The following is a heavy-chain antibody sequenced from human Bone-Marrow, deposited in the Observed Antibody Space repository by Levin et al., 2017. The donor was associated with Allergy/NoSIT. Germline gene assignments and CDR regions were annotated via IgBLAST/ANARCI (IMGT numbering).Heavy chain of an antibody. D-gene: IGHD3-22*01. Sequence: GESLKISCVASGFTFIDYWMHWVRQAPGEGLVWVSEINGDGSIANYADSVKGRLTISRDNARNTFYLQANSLGAEDTAVYYCARGGRGGSGFYGMDVWGPGTTVTVSS. CDR3: ARGGRGGSGFYGMDV. V-gene: IGHV3-74*01. J-gene: IGHJ6*02. CDR2: INGDGSIA. CDR1: GFTFIDYW.